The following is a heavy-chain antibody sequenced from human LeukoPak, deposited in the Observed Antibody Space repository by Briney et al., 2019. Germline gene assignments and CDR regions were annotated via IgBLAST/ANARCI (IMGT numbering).Heavy chain of an antibody. J-gene: IGHJ4*02. D-gene: IGHD6-6*01. CDR2: IRYDGSNK. CDR1: GFTFSGYG. CDR3: AKDPPQLAQSYFDY. V-gene: IGHV3-30*02. Sequence: GGSLRLSCAASGFTFSGYGMHWVRQAPGKGLEWVAFIRYDGSNKYYADSVKGRFTISRDNSKNTLYLQMNSLRTEDTAVYYCAKDPPQLAQSYFDYWGQGTLVTVSS.